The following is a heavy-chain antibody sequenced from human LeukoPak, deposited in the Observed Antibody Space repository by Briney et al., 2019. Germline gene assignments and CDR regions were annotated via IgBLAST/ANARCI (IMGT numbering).Heavy chain of an antibody. CDR2: FYVGGAT. D-gene: IGHD5-24*01. V-gene: IGHV3-53*01. CDR3: ARGDGYNFFDY. Sequence: GGSLRLSCAASGFTFSDYYMSWIRQAPGKGLEWVSVFYVGGATYYADSVKGRFTISRDNSENTLYLQMKSLRAEDTAVYYCARGDGYNFFDYWGQGTLVTVSS. J-gene: IGHJ4*02. CDR1: GFTFSDYY.